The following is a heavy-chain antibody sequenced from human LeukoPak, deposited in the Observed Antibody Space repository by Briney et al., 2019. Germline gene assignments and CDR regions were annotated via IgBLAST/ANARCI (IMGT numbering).Heavy chain of an antibody. V-gene: IGHV3-48*01. Sequence: GGSLRLSCAGSGFTFSSYSMMWVAQAPGKGLDWLSYISSGSSTIYYADSVKGRFTISRDNAKNSLYLQMNSLRAEDTDVYYCARLLGSSTSGDYFDYWGQGTLVTVSS. CDR1: GFTFSSYS. CDR2: ISSGSSTI. J-gene: IGHJ4*02. CDR3: ARLLGSSTSGDYFDY. D-gene: IGHD2-2*01.